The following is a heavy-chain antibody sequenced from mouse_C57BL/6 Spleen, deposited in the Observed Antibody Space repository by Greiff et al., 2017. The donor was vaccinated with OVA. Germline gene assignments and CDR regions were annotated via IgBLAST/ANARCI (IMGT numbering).Heavy chain of an antibody. V-gene: IGHV1-4*01. CDR2: INPSSGYT. CDR1: GYTFTSYT. J-gene: IGHJ1*03. Sequence: QVQLQQSGAELSRPGASVKMSCKASGYTFTSYTMHWVKQRPGQGLEWIGYINPSSGYTKYNQKFKDKATLTADKSSSTAYMQLSSLTSEDSAVYYCARASTGTRHFDVWGTGTTVTVSS. CDR3: ARASTGTRHFDV. D-gene: IGHD4-1*02.